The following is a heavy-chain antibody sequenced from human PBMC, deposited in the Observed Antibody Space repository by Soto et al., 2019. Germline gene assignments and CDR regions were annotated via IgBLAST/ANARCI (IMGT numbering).Heavy chain of an antibody. Sequence: QVQLQESGPGLVKPSETLSLTCTVSGDSISSYYWSWIRQPPGKGLEWIGYIYYSGSTNYNPSLKSRVTISVDTSKNQFSLKLSSVTAADTAVYYCARAYGDYVFDYWGQGTLVTVSS. CDR1: GDSISSYY. J-gene: IGHJ4*02. D-gene: IGHD4-17*01. CDR3: ARAYGDYVFDY. V-gene: IGHV4-59*01. CDR2: IYYSGST.